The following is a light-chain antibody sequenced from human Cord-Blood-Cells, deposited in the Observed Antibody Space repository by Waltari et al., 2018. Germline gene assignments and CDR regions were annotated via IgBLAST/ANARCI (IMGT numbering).Light chain of an antibody. V-gene: IGLV2-23*01. CDR2: EGS. CDR3: CSYAGSSTLV. J-gene: IGLJ2*01. Sequence: SALTPPAPVSGSPGPSITISCPGTSSAGGSFKLVSWYQQHPGKAPKLMIYEGSKRPSGVSNRFSGSKSGNTASLTISGLQAEDEADYYCCSYAGSSTLVFGGGTKLTVL. CDR1: SSAGGSFKL.